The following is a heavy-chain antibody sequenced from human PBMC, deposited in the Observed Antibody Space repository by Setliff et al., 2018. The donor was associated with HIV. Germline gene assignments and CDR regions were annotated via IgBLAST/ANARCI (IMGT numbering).Heavy chain of an antibody. V-gene: IGHV4-59*01. CDR3: ARVSAGYGGNSYFDY. J-gene: IGHJ4*02. CDR2: IGYNGDT. D-gene: IGHD2-21*01. CDR1: GGSINSCY. Sequence: PSETLSLTCTVSGGSINSCYWNWIRQSPGKGLEWIGYIGYNGDTSYNPSLNSRVTLSVDRSKNQFSLKLSSVSAADTAVYFCARVSAGYGGNSYFDYWGQGTLVTVSS.